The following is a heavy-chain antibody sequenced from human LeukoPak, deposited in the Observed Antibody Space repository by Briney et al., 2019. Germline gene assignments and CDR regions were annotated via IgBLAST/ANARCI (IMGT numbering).Heavy chain of an antibody. Sequence: GGSLRLSCAASGFTFSSYAMSWVRQAPGKGLEWVSAISGSGGSTYYADSVKGRFTISRDNAKNSLYLQMNSLRAEDTAVYYCARVDPLGYFDYWGQGTLVTVSS. D-gene: IGHD3-16*01. J-gene: IGHJ4*02. CDR1: GFTFSSYA. V-gene: IGHV3-23*01. CDR2: ISGSGGST. CDR3: ARVDPLGYFDY.